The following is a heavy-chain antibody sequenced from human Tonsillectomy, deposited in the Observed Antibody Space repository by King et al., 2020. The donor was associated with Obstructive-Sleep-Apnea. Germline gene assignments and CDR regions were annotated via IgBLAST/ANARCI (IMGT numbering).Heavy chain of an antibody. CDR3: ARPGVGASSIIEY. Sequence: VQLVECGGGVVQPGRSLRLSWAASGFTFSDSGMHWVRQTPGKGLEWVSFIRVDVSENYYADSVKGRFTISRDNSRNTLYLHMNSLRVEDTAVYYCARPGVGASSIIEYWGQGTLVTVSS. CDR2: IRVDVSEN. CDR1: GFTFSDSG. D-gene: IGHD1-26*01. V-gene: IGHV3-30*02. J-gene: IGHJ4*02.